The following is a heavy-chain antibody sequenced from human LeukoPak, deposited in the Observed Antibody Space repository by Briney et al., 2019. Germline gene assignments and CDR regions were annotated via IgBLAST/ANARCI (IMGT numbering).Heavy chain of an antibody. CDR3: ARDGAVTTRSYYYMDV. V-gene: IGHV3-30*02. CDR1: GFTFSSYG. CDR2: IRYDGSNK. J-gene: IGHJ6*03. Sequence: PGGSLRLSCAASGFTFSSYGMHWVRQAPGKGLEWVAFIRYDGSNKYYADSVKGRFTISRDNAKNSLYLQMNSLRAEDTAVYYCARDGAVTTRSYYYMDVWGKGTTVTVSS. D-gene: IGHD4-11*01.